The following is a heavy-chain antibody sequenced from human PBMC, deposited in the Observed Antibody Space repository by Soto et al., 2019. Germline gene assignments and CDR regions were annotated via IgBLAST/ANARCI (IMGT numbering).Heavy chain of an antibody. CDR3: SSAWSNFDP. D-gene: IGHD1-7*01. CDR1: GFTFSSFN. J-gene: IGHJ5*02. V-gene: IGHV3-21*06. Sequence: EVQLVESGGGLVNPGGSLRLSCATSGFTFSSFNMNWVRQAPGKGLEWVSSISSGGSYMYYADSVKGRFTISRDDAKASLYLQMNSLRAEDTAMYYCSSAWSNFDPWGQGTLVTVSS. CDR2: ISSGGSYM.